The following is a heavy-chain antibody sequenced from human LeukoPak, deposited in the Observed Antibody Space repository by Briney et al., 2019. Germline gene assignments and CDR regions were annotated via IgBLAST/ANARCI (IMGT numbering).Heavy chain of an antibody. D-gene: IGHD3-22*01. Sequence: SETLSLTCTVYGGSFSGYYWSWIRQPPGKGLEWIGEINHSGSAKYIPSLKSRLTISVDTSKNQFSLRLTSVSAADTAVYYCASQTFSGYHDYWGQGTLVTVSS. V-gene: IGHV4-34*01. J-gene: IGHJ4*02. CDR3: ASQTFSGYHDY. CDR1: GGSFSGYY. CDR2: INHSGSA.